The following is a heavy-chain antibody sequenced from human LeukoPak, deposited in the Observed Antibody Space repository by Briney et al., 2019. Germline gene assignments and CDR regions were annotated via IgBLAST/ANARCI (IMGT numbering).Heavy chain of an antibody. CDR3: ARGRGTYYFDY. J-gene: IGHJ4*02. V-gene: IGHV3-53*01. CDR1: RFTVSTNY. CDR2: IYSGGST. D-gene: IGHD3-10*01. Sequence: GGSLRLSCAASRFTVSTNYMSWVRQAPGKGLEWVSVIYSGGSTYYADSVKGRFTISRDNSKNTLYLQMNSLRAEDTAVYCCARGRGTYYFDYWGQGTLVTVSS.